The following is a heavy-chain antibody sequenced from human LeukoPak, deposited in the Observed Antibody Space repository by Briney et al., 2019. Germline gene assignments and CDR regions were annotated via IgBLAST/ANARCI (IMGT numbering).Heavy chain of an antibody. Sequence: PGGSLRLSCAASGFTFSSSAMSWVRQVPGKGLEWVSGISGSGDNTYYADSVKGRFTISRDSSKNTLYLQMNSLGAEDTAVYYCAKDLYTNSLTYFDYWGQGTLVTVSS. CDR3: AKDLYTNSLTYFDY. J-gene: IGHJ4*02. D-gene: IGHD2-2*02. CDR1: GFTFSSSA. CDR2: ISGSGDNT. V-gene: IGHV3-23*01.